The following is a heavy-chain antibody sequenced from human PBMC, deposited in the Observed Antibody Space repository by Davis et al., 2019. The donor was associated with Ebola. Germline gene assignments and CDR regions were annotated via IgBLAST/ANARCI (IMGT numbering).Heavy chain of an antibody. Sequence: ASVKVSCKASGYTFTTYYIHWVRQAPGQGLEWMGMINPSGGTTTDAQKFQVRVTMTRDTSTSTVYMELSSLRSEDTAVYYCARDDVVVPAATPSYYYYGMDVWGQGTTVTVSS. J-gene: IGHJ6*02. CDR1: GYTFTTYY. CDR3: ARDDVVVPAATPSYYYYGMDV. V-gene: IGHV1-46*01. CDR2: INPSGGTT. D-gene: IGHD2-2*01.